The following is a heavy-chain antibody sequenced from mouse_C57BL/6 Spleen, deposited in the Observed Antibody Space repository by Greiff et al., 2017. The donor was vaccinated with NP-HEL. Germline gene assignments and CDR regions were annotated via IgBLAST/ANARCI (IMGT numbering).Heavy chain of an antibody. D-gene: IGHD1-1*01. CDR2: INPYNGDT. V-gene: IGHV1-20*01. CDR1: GYSFTGYF. CDR3: ARLEFITTVVGYFDV. J-gene: IGHJ1*03. Sequence: EVQLQQSGPELVKPGDSVKISCKASGYSFTGYFMNWVMQSHGKSLEWIGRINPYNGDTFYNQKFKGKATLTVDKSSSTAHMGLRSLTSEDSAVYYCARLEFITTVVGYFDVWGTGTTVTVSS.